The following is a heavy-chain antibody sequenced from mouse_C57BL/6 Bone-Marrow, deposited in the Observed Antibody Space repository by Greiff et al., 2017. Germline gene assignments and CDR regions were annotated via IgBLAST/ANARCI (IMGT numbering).Heavy chain of an antibody. V-gene: IGHV1-26*01. CDR1: GYTFTDYY. CDR3: ARRGYDGYYHYAMDY. Sequence: EVQLQQSGPELVKPGASVKISCTASGYTFTDYYMNWVKQSHGKSLEWIGDINPNNGGTSYNQKFKGKATLTVDKSSSTDYMELRSLTSEDSAVYYCARRGYDGYYHYAMDYWGQGTAVTVSS. CDR2: INPNNGGT. J-gene: IGHJ4*01. D-gene: IGHD2-3*01.